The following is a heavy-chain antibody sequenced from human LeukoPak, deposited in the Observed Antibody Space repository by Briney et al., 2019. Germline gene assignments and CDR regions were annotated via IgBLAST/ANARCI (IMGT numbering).Heavy chain of an antibody. CDR2: IYYSGST. D-gene: IGHD3-22*01. Sequence: SETLSLTCTVSGGSISNYYLSWIRQPPGKGLEWIGCIYYSGSTNYNPSLRSRVTISVDTSKNQFSLKLSSVTAADTAVFYCARSYYYYSSGSYHGAFDMWGQGTMVIVSS. J-gene: IGHJ3*02. CDR1: GGSISNYY. CDR3: ARSYYYYSSGSYHGAFDM. V-gene: IGHV4-59*01.